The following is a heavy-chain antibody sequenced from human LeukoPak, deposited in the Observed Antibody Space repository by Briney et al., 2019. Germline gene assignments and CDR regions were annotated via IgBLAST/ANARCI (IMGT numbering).Heavy chain of an antibody. CDR2: IYYSGST. D-gene: IGHD1-14*01. J-gene: IGHJ4*02. Sequence: SSETLSLTCTVSGVSISSYYWSWLRQPPGKGLEWIGYIYYSGSTNYNPSLKSRVTISVDTSKNQFSLKLSSVTAADTAVYYCARDDRNWGYFDYWGQGTLVTVSS. CDR1: GVSISSYY. V-gene: IGHV4-59*01. CDR3: ARDDRNWGYFDY.